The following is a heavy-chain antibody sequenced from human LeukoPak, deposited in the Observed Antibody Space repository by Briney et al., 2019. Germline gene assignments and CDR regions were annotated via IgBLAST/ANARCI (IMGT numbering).Heavy chain of an antibody. V-gene: IGHV3-23*01. Sequence: AGGSLRLSCAASGFTFSDYDMSWVRQAPGKGLEWVSSMSLSTSGKTYADSVKGRFTVSTDKAKNTLYLQMDSLRAEDTAIYYCAKDDYYDILTGSTLDYWGQGTLVTVSS. J-gene: IGHJ4*02. CDR1: GFTFSDYD. D-gene: IGHD3-9*01. CDR3: AKDDYYDILTGSTLDY. CDR2: MSLSTSGK.